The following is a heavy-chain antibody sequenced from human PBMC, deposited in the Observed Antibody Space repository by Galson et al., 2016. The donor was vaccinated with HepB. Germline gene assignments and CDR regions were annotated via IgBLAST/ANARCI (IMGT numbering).Heavy chain of an antibody. CDR1: GYIFSDYW. CDR3: ARRGGYYYDTSAYPYYFDY. Sequence: QSGAEVKKPGESLKISCRGSGYIFSDYWIGWVRQMPGKGLEWMGIIYPGDSDTRYSPSFQGQVTISADKSISTVYLQWSSLKASDTAVYYCARRGGYYYDTSAYPYYFDYWGQGTLVTVSS. D-gene: IGHD3-22*01. CDR2: IYPGDSDT. J-gene: IGHJ4*02. V-gene: IGHV5-51*01.